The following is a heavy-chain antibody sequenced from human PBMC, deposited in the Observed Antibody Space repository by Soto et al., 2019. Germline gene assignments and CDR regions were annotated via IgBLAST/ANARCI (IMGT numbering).Heavy chain of an antibody. V-gene: IGHV1-69*02. CDR2: IIPMLGVS. Sequence: QVQLVQSGAEVKKPGSPVRVSCTASGDTFNFYTISWVRQVPGHGPEWMGRIIPMLGVSNYAQKFQGRVTIMAAESTSTVYMNLSGLTSEDTAVYYCATNYGSGSTHFYYWGQGTMVALSS. CDR3: ATNYGSGSTHFYY. J-gene: IGHJ4*02. CDR1: GDTFNFYT. D-gene: IGHD3-10*01.